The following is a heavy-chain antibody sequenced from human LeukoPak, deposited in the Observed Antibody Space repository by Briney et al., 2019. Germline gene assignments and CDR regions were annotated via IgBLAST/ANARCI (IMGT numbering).Heavy chain of an antibody. CDR1: GGTFSSYA. J-gene: IGHJ6*02. CDR2: IIPIFGTA. D-gene: IGHD6-13*01. V-gene: IGHV1-69*13. Sequence: GASVKVSFKASGGTFSSYAISWVRQAPGQGLEWMGGIIPIFGTANYAQKFQGRVTITADESTSTAYMELSSLRSEDTAVYYCARAIAAAGTYYYYGMDVWGQGTTVTVSS. CDR3: ARAIAAAGTYYYYGMDV.